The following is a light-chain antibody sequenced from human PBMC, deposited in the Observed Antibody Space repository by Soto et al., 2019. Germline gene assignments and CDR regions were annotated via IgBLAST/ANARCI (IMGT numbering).Light chain of an antibody. V-gene: IGKV3-15*01. CDR1: QSISGN. J-gene: IGKJ5*01. CDR2: GAS. CDR3: QQYNNWTQIT. Sequence: EIVMTQSPGTLSVSPGERATLSCRASQSISGNLVWYQQKPGQAPRLLIYGASTRATGIPARFRGSGSGTEFTLTISSLQSEDVAVYYCQQYNNWTQITFGQGTRLEIK.